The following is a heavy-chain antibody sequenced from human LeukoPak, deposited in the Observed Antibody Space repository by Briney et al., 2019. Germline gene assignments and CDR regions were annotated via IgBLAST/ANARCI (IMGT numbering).Heavy chain of an antibody. J-gene: IGHJ3*01. CDR3: AKEVTYCSSSSCNDAFDV. D-gene: IGHD2-2*01. V-gene: IGHV3-30*02. CDR1: GFRFNTSG. CDR2: IRFDGSDE. Sequence: GGSLGLSCAASGFRFNTSGMHWVRQAPGKGLEWVSFIRFDGSDEDHGDSVKGRFTISRDNSKHTMYLQMNRQRAEDTAVYYCAKEVTYCSSSSCNDAFDVWGRGTMVIVSS.